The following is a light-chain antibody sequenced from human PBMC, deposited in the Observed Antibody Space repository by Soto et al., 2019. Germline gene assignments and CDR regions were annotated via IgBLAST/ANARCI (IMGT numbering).Light chain of an antibody. CDR3: QQYNSYPYT. V-gene: IGKV1-5*03. CDR1: QSISSW. J-gene: IGKJ2*01. CDR2: KAS. Sequence: DIPMTQSPSTLSASVGDRVTVTCRASQSISSWLAWYQQKPGKAPTLLIYKASNLETGVPPMLSGSAPGTEVTLTISTLQTADFATYYCQQYNSYPYTFGQGTKLETK.